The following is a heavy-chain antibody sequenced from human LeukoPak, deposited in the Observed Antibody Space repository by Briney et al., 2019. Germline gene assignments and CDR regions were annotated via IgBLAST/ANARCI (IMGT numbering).Heavy chain of an antibody. V-gene: IGHV3-7*03. CDR2: INHNGNVN. CDR1: GFTFSSYW. D-gene: IGHD3-16*01. Sequence: GGSLRLSCAASGFTFSSYWMNWACQAPGTGLEWVASINHNGNVNYYVDSVKGRFTISRDNAKNSLYLQMSNLRTEDTAGYFCARGGGLYVWGQGATVTVSS. J-gene: IGHJ6*02. CDR3: ARGGGLYV.